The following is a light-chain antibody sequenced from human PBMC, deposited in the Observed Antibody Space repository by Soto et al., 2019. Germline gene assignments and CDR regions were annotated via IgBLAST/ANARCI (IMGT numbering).Light chain of an antibody. V-gene: IGKV2-28*01. J-gene: IGKJ1*01. CDR3: MQALQAPLT. CDR2: LGS. Sequence: DIVMTQSPLSLPVTPGEPASISCRSSQSLLSSNGYNYLDWYLQKPGQSPQLLIYLGSNRASGVPDRFSGSGSGTDFTLKISRVEAKDVGVYYCMQALQAPLTFGQGTKVEIK. CDR1: QSLLSSNGYNY.